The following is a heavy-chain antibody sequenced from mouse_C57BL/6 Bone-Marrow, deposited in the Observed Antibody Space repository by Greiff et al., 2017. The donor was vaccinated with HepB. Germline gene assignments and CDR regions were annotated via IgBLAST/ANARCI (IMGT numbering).Heavy chain of an antibody. Sequence: QVQLKQSGAELVRPGTSVKMSCKASGYTFTNYWIGWAKQRPGHGLEWIGDIYPGGGYTNYNEKFKGKATLTADKSSSTAYMQFSSLTSEDSAIYYCARRTTVVGYYFDYWGQGTTLTVSS. CDR3: ARRTTVVGYYFDY. CDR1: GYTFTNYW. J-gene: IGHJ2*01. V-gene: IGHV1-63*01. CDR2: IYPGGGYT. D-gene: IGHD1-1*01.